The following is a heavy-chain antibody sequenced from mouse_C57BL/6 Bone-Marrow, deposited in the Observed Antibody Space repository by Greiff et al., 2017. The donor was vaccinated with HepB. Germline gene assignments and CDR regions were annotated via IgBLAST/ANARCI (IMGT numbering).Heavy chain of an antibody. CDR2: ISNLAYSI. D-gene: IGHD2-12*01. Sequence: EVKFEESGGGLVQPGGSLKLSCAASGFTFSDYGMAWVRQAPRKGPEWVAFISNLAYSIYYADTVTGRCTISRENAKNTLYLEMSSLRSEDTAMYYCARHDPAWFAYWGQGTLVTVSA. J-gene: IGHJ3*01. CDR3: ARHDPAWFAY. CDR1: GFTFSDYG. V-gene: IGHV5-15*04.